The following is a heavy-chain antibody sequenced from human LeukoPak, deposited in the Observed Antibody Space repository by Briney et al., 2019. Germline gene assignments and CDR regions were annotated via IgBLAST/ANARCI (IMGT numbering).Heavy chain of an antibody. CDR2: ISGSGGST. J-gene: IGHJ4*02. V-gene: IGHV3-23*01. D-gene: IGHD3-10*01. CDR1: GFTFSSYG. Sequence: PGGSLRLSCAASGFTFSSYGMSWVRQAPGKGLEWVSAISGSGGSTYYADSVKGRFTISRDNSKNTLYLQMNSLRAEDTAVYYCAKDSGDYYGSGSYYPTDYWGQGTLVTVSS. CDR3: AKDSGDYYGSGSYYPTDY.